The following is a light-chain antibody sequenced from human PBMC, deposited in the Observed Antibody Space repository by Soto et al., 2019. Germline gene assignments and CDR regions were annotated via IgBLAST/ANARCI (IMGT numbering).Light chain of an antibody. V-gene: IGKV3-20*01. Sequence: EIVMKPFPATLAVSPGDTASLSCRASQSVSSSYLAWYQQKPGQAPRLLIYGASSRATGIPDRFSGSGSGTDFTLTISRLEPEDFAVYYCQQYGSSPRTFGQGTNVDIK. J-gene: IGKJ1*01. CDR1: QSVSSSY. CDR2: GAS. CDR3: QQYGSSPRT.